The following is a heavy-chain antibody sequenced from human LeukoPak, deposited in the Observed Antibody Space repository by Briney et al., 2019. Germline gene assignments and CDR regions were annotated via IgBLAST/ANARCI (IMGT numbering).Heavy chain of an antibody. J-gene: IGHJ4*02. CDR2: INPNSGGT. Sequence: ASMKVSCKASGYTFTGYYMHWVRQAPGQGLEWMGWINPNSGGTNYAQKFQGRVTMTRDTSISTAYMELSRLRSDDTAVHYCARGGRRSAVAGGYWGQGTLVTVSS. CDR3: ARGGRRSAVAGGY. V-gene: IGHV1-2*02. D-gene: IGHD6-19*01. CDR1: GYTFTGYY.